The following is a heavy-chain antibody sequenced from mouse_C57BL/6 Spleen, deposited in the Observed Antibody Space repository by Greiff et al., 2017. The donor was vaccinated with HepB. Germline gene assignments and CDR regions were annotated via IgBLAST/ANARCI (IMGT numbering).Heavy chain of an antibody. CDR1: GYTFTSYW. V-gene: IGHV1-64*01. Sequence: VQLQQSGAELVKPGASVKLSCKASGYTFTSYWMHWVKQRPGQGLEWIGMIHPNSGSTNYNEKFKSKATLTVDISSSTAYMQLSSLTSEDSAVYYCARVGYGNRYYAMDYWGQGTSVTVSS. CDR3: ARVGYGNRYYAMDY. D-gene: IGHD2-1*01. J-gene: IGHJ4*01. CDR2: IHPNSGST.